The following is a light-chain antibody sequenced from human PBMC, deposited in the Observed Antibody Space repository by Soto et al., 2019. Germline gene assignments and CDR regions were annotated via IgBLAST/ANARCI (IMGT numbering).Light chain of an antibody. Sequence: SYELTQPPSMSVTPGQTARIACGGHNIGDKGVHWYQQKPGQAPVLVVYDVSVRPSGVPERFSGSNSGTTATLTISRVEAGDEADYYCQVWDSIDGHHVAFVGGTKLTVL. CDR3: QVWDSIDGHHVA. CDR1: NIGDKG. J-gene: IGLJ2*01. CDR2: DVS. V-gene: IGLV3-21*02.